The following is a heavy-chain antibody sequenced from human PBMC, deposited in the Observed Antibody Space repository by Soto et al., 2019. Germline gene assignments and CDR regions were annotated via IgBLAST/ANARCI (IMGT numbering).Heavy chain of an antibody. Sequence: GESLKISCKGSGYSFTSYWISWVRQMPGKGLEWMGRIDPSDSYTSYSPSFQGHVTISADKSISTAYLQWSSLKASDTAMYYCARHSKDIVVVVAAIYYYYGMDVWGKGTTVTVSS. D-gene: IGHD2-15*01. CDR2: IDPSDSYT. J-gene: IGHJ6*04. V-gene: IGHV5-10-1*01. CDR3: ARHSKDIVVVVAAIYYYYGMDV. CDR1: GYSFTSYW.